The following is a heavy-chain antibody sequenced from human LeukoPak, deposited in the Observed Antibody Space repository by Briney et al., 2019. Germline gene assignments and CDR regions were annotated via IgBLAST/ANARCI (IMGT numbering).Heavy chain of an antibody. J-gene: IGHJ5*02. CDR3: ARGEAAAGNNWFDP. D-gene: IGHD6-13*01. CDR1: GGSISSGDCY. Sequence: SQTLSLTCTVSGGSISSGDCYWSWIRQPPGKGLEWIGYIYYSGSTYYNPSLKSRVTISVDTSKNQFSLKLSSVTAADTAVYYCARGEAAAGNNWFDPWGQGTLVTVSS. CDR2: IYYSGST. V-gene: IGHV4-30-4*08.